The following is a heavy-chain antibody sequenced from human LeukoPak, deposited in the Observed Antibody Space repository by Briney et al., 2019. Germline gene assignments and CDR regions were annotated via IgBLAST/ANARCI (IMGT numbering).Heavy chain of an antibody. V-gene: IGHV3-7*01. CDR3: ARDGTAAGLYFDL. CDR1: GFTFTDYW. D-gene: IGHD6-13*01. CDR2: IRQDGGEK. Sequence: GGSLRLSCAASGFTFTDYWMNWVRQAPGKGLEWVASIRQDGGEKSYLDSVKGRFTISRDNTKNSLYLQINSLRAEDTAVYYCARDGTAAGLYFDLWGQGTLVTVSS. J-gene: IGHJ4*01.